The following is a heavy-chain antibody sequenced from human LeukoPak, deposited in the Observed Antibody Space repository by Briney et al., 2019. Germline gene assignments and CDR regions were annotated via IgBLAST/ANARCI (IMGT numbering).Heavy chain of an antibody. CDR1: GGTFSSYA. D-gene: IGHD3-9*01. CDR2: INPHTGGT. V-gene: IGHV1-2*02. CDR3: ARVGDILTAEAFDI. J-gene: IGHJ3*02. Sequence: ASVKVSCKASGGTFSSYAISWVRRAPGQGLEWMGWINPHTGGTNSAQKFLGRVTMTRDTSITTAYMELSRLRSDDTAVYYCARVGDILTAEAFDIWGQGTMVTVSS.